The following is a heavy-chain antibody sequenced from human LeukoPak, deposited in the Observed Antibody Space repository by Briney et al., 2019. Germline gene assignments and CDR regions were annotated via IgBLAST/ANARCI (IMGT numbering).Heavy chain of an antibody. CDR2: IYYTGNT. D-gene: IGHD4-17*01. CDR3: ARGLGTDGDYFNWFDP. V-gene: IGHV4-39*07. J-gene: IGHJ5*02. CDR1: GGSISSCDYY. Sequence: PSETLSLTCTVSGGSISSCDYYWGWIRQPPGKGLEWIGTIYYTGNTHYNASLKSRLTISVDTSKNQFSLKLSSVTAADTAVYYCARGLGTDGDYFNWFDPWGQGTLVTVSS.